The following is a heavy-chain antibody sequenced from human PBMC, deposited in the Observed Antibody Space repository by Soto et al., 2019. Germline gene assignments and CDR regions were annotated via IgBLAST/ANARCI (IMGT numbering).Heavy chain of an antibody. CDR1: GDSVSSNTAA. CDR3: ARGVAGSGFDL. CDR2: TYYRSNWRH. D-gene: IGHD6-19*01. V-gene: IGHV6-1*01. J-gene: IGHJ4*02. Sequence: SQTLPLTCATSGDSVSSNTAAWNWIRSSPSRGLEWLGRTYYRSNWRHDYAVSVKSRITVNPDTSKNHFSLQLNSVTPYDTAVYYCARGVAGSGFDLWGQGTLVTVSS.